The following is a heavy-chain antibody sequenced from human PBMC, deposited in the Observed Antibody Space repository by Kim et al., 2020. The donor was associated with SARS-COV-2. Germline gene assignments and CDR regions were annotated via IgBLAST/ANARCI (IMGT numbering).Heavy chain of an antibody. V-gene: IGHV1-69*13. D-gene: IGHD3-10*01. CDR2: IIPIFGTA. J-gene: IGHJ6*02. CDR3: ARGGVGYYGSGNYYYGMDV. CDR1: GGTFSSYA. Sequence: SVKVSCKASGGTFSSYAISWVRQAPGQGLEWMGGIIPIFGTANYAQKFQGRVTITADESTSTAYMELSSLRSEDTAVYYCARGGVGYYGSGNYYYGMDVWGQGTTVTVSS.